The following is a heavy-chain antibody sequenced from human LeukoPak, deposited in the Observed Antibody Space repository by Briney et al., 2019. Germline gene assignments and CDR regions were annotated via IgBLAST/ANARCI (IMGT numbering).Heavy chain of an antibody. CDR1: GFTSGSYW. D-gene: IGHD2-21*01. Sequence: GGSLRLSCAASGFTSGSYWMNWVRQAPGKGPEWVSRIDSDGTDTHYADSVKGRFTISRDNAKNTLYLQMNSLSGEYTAFYYCARGLLASAGYHWYYYMDVWGKGAMVTVSS. V-gene: IGHV3-74*01. CDR2: IDSDGTDT. J-gene: IGHJ6*03. CDR3: ARGLLASAGYHWYYYMDV.